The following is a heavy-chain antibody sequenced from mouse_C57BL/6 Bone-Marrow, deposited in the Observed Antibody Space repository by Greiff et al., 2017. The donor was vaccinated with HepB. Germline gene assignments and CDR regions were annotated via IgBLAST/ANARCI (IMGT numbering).Heavy chain of an antibody. Sequence: EVKLVESGGGLVQPGGSLSLSCAASGFTFTDYYMSWVRQPPGKALEWLGFIRNKANGYPTEYSASVKGRFTISRDNSQSILYLQMNALRAEDSATYYCARDSSYGAWFAYWGQGTLVTVSA. V-gene: IGHV7-3*01. CDR2: IRNKANGYPT. CDR3: ARDSSYGAWFAY. D-gene: IGHD1-1*01. J-gene: IGHJ3*01. CDR1: GFTFTDYY.